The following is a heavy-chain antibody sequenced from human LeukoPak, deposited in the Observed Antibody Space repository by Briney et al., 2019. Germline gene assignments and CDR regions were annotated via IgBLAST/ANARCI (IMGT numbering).Heavy chain of an antibody. V-gene: IGHV3-74*01. CDR2: INPDGSTI. Sequence: GGSLILSCAASGFTFSNYWVHWVRQAPGKGLVWVSRINPDGSTINYADTVKGRFTISRDNAKNTLYLQMNSLRAEDTAVYYCATAGNYRFDYWGQGTLVTVSS. J-gene: IGHJ4*02. D-gene: IGHD1-7*01. CDR3: ATAGNYRFDY. CDR1: GFTFSNYW.